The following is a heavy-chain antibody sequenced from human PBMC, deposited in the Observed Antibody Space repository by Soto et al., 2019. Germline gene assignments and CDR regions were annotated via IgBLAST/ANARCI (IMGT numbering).Heavy chain of an antibody. Sequence: QVQLVQSGAEVKKPGASVKVSCKASGYTFTSYDINWVRQATGQGLEWMGWMNPNSGNTGYAQKFQGRVTMTRNTSTSTAYMELSSLRSEDTAGYYCARAGTARSWAHGVTPRAYWGQGTLVTVSS. D-gene: IGHD4-4*01. V-gene: IGHV1-8*01. J-gene: IGHJ4*02. CDR1: GYTFTSYD. CDR2: MNPNSGNT. CDR3: ARAGTARSWAHGVTPRAY.